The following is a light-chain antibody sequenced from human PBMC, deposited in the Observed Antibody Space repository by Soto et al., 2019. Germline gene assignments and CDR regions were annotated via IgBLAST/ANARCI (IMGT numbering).Light chain of an antibody. CDR2: GAS. J-gene: IGKJ4*01. CDR3: QQYTNWLT. Sequence: EIVMTQSPATLSVSPGESATLSCRASQSVNSNLAWYQQKPGQAPRLLIYGASTRATGIPARFSASGSGTDFTLTSSSLQSEDSAVYYCQQYTNWLTFGGGTKVEIK. CDR1: QSVNSN. V-gene: IGKV3-15*01.